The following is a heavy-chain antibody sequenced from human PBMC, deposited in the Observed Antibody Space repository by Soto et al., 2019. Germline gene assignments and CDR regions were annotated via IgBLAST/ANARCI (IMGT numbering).Heavy chain of an antibody. V-gene: IGHV1-69*13. CDR3: ASESSGRSYYYGMDV. J-gene: IGHJ6*02. CDR2: IIPIFGTA. Sequence: GASVKVSCKASGGTFSSYAISWVRQAPGQGLEWVGGIIPIFGTANYAQKFQGRVTITADESTSTAYMELSSLRSEDTAVYYCASESSGRSYYYGMDVWGQGTTVTVSS. CDR1: GGTFSSYA. D-gene: IGHD3-10*01.